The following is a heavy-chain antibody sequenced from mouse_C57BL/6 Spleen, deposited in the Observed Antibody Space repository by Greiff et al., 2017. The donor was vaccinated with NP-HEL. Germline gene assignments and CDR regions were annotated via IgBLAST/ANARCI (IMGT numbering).Heavy chain of an antibody. CDR3: ARHEGGYFDY. CDR2: ISNGGGST. CDR1: GFTFSDYY. Sequence: EVKVVESGGGLVQPGGSLKLSCAASGFTFSDYYMYWVRQTPEKRLEWVAYISNGGGSTYYPDTVKGRFTISRDNAKNTLYLQMSRLKSEDTAMYYCARHEGGYFDYWGQGTTLTVSS. V-gene: IGHV5-12*01. J-gene: IGHJ2*01.